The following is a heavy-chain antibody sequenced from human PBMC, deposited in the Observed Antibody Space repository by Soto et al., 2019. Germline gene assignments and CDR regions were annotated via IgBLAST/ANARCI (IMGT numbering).Heavy chain of an antibody. CDR3: ARVTGRYYYGMDV. V-gene: IGHV4-34*01. Sequence: QVQLQQWGAGLLKPSETLSLTCAVYGGSFSGYYWSWIRQPPGKGLEWIGEINHSGSTNYNPSLKRRVTIAVDTSKNQFSLKLRSVTAADTAVYYCARVTGRYYYGMDVWGQGTTVTVSS. CDR1: GGSFSGYY. J-gene: IGHJ6*02. CDR2: INHSGST.